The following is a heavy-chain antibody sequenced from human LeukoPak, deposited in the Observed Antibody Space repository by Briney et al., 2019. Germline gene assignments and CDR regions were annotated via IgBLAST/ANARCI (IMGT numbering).Heavy chain of an antibody. CDR1: GFTFDDYG. J-gene: IGHJ4*02. CDR2: INWNGGST. V-gene: IGHV3-20*01. D-gene: IGHD4-17*01. Sequence: GGSLRLSCAASGFTFDDYGMSWVRQAPGKGLEWVSGINWNGGSTGYADSVKGRFTISRGNAKNSLYLQMNSLRAEDTALYHCARDYGDDGYFDYWGQGTLVTVSS. CDR3: ARDYGDDGYFDY.